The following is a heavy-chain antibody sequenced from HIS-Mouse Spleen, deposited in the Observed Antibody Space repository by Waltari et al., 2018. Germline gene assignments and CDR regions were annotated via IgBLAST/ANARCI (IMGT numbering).Heavy chain of an antibody. J-gene: IGHJ4*02. V-gene: IGHV3-66*01. Sequence: EVQLVESGGGLVQPGGSLRLSCAASGFTVSSNYMSWVRQAPGKGLEGVSVIYSGGSTYHADAVKRRFTIPRDNSKNTLYLKMNSLRAEDTAVYYGARDGRTDGDFWFGELPHWGQGTLVTVSS. CDR2: IYSGGST. D-gene: IGHD3-10*01. CDR3: ARDGRTDGDFWFGELPH. CDR1: GFTVSSNY.